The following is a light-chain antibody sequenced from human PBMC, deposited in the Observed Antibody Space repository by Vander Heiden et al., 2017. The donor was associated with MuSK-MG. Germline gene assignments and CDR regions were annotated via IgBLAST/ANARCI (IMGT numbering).Light chain of an antibody. V-gene: IGKV1-33*01. J-gene: IGKJ4*01. Sequence: DIQMTQSPSSLSASVGDRVTITCQASQDISNYLNWYQQKPGKGPNLLIYDASNLETRVPSRFSGTPPGTEFTLRIRIPHPEDVATYYCLLDDNLPHTFSGAIRVEIK. CDR3: LLDDNLPHT. CDR1: QDISNY. CDR2: DAS.